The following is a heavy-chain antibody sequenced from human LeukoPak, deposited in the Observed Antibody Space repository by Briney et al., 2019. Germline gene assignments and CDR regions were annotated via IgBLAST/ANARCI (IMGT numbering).Heavy chain of an antibody. D-gene: IGHD6-19*01. CDR2: ISYDGSNK. V-gene: IGHV3-30*18. Sequence: PGGSLRLSCAASGFTFSSYGMHWVRQAPGKGLEWVAVISYDGSNKYYADSVKGRFTISRDNSKNTLYLQMNSLRAEDTAVYYCAKDPSIAVGYWGQGTLVTDSS. J-gene: IGHJ4*02. CDR3: AKDPSIAVGY. CDR1: GFTFSSYG.